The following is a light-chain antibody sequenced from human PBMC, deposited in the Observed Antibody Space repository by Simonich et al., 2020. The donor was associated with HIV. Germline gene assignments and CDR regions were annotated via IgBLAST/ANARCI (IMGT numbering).Light chain of an antibody. CDR2: WAS. CDR3: QQYYSTPLT. CDR1: QSVLYSSNNKNY. Sequence: DIVMTQSPDSLAVSLGERATINCKSSQSVLYSSNNKNYLAWYQQKPGQPPKLLIYWASTRESGVPDRLSGSGSGTDFTLTISSLRAEDVAVYFCQQYYSTPLTLGGGTKVEIK. J-gene: IGKJ4*01. V-gene: IGKV4-1*01.